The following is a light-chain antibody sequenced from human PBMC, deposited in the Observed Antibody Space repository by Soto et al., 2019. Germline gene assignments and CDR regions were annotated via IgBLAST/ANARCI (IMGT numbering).Light chain of an antibody. CDR3: ATWDSSLSAWV. CDR2: STH. CDR1: SSNIGDNL. V-gene: IGLV1-51*02. J-gene: IGLJ3*02. Sequence: QSALTQSPSASGTPGQRVTISCSGSSSNIGDNLVNWYRQFPGAAPRLLIHSTHRRPSGVPERFSGSKSGTSATLGITGLQTGDEADYYCATWDSSLSAWVFGGGTKLTVL.